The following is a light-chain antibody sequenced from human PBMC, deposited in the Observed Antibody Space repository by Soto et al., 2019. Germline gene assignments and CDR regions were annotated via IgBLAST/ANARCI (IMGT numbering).Light chain of an antibody. CDR1: SSDVGGYNY. V-gene: IGLV2-11*01. CDR2: DVS. CDR3: CSYAGSSFV. Sequence: QSALTQPRSVSGSPGQSVTISCTGTSSDVGGYNYVSWYQQHPDKAPKLMIYDVSKRPSGVPDRFSGSKSGNTASLTISGLQAEDEADYYCCSYAGSSFVFGTGTRSPS. J-gene: IGLJ1*01.